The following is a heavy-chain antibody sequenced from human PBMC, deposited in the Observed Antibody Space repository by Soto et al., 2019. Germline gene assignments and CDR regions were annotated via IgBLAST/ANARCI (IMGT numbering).Heavy chain of an antibody. CDR1: GGSISSDDYY. Sequence: QVQLQESGPGLVKPSQTLSLTCTVSGGSISSDDYYWSWIRQPPGKGLEWIGYTYYSGSTDYNPSLKSRVTILVDTSKNQFSLKLSSVTAADTAVYYCARDTPRGYSYGSFDYWGQGTLVTVSS. V-gene: IGHV4-30-4*01. CDR3: ARDTPRGYSYGSFDY. D-gene: IGHD5-18*01. J-gene: IGHJ4*02. CDR2: TYYSGST.